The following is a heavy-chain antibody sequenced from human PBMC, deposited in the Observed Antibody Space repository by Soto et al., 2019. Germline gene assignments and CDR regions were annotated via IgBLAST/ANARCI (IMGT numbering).Heavy chain of an antibody. D-gene: IGHD2-15*01. CDR1: GFTFSSYA. Sequence: GGSLRLSCAASGFTFSSYAMHWVRQAPGKGLEWVAVISYDGSNKYYADSVKGRFTISRDNSKNKLYLQMNSLRAEDTAVYYCARARYCSGGSCYYGLSDYWGQGTLVTVSS. V-gene: IGHV3-30-3*01. CDR2: ISYDGSNK. J-gene: IGHJ4*02. CDR3: ARARYCSGGSCYYGLSDY.